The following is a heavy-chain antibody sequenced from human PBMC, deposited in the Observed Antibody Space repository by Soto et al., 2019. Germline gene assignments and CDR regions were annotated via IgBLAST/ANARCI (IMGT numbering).Heavy chain of an antibody. V-gene: IGHV3-23*01. CDR2: SSGSGGST. CDR3: AKGGRRCSGGSGYSTWYFDL. CDR1: GFTFSSYA. J-gene: IGHJ2*01. Sequence: EVQLLESGGGLVQPGGSLRLSCAASGFTFSSYAMSWVRPAPGKGLEWVSASSGSGGSTYYAASVKGRFTISRDNSKNTLYLQMNSLRAEDTAGYYCAKGGRRCSGGSGYSTWYFDLWGRDTLVTVSS. D-gene: IGHD2-15*01.